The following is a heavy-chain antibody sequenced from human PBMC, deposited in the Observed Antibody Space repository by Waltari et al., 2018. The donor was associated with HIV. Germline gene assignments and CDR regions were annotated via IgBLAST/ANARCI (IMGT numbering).Heavy chain of an antibody. CDR2: IYPGDSDT. CDR3: AKVMYASQDFFDH. CDR1: GYSFTTYW. Sequence: EVQLVQSGAEVKKPGESLKISCKATGYSFTTYWIGWVRQIPGKALVWMWIIYPGDSDTRYSPSVQGQVTISADKAISTDYVHWSILNASDTAMYYCAKVMYASQDFFDHWGQGTLVTVSS. J-gene: IGHJ4*02. V-gene: IGHV5-51*03. D-gene: IGHD2-8*01.